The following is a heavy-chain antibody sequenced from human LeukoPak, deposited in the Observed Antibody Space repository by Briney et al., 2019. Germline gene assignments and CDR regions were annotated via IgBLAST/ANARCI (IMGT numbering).Heavy chain of an antibody. J-gene: IGHJ5*02. CDR2: IWFDKNQ. Sequence: GRSLRLSCAASGFILNDYGMHWVRQAPGKGLGWVADIWFDKNQHFADSVKGRFTISRDNSKNTLYLQMNSLRAEDTAVYYCAKDPGSPWWFDPWGQGTLVTVSS. CDR3: AKDPGSPWWFDP. CDR1: GFILNDYG. D-gene: IGHD3-10*01. V-gene: IGHV3-33*06.